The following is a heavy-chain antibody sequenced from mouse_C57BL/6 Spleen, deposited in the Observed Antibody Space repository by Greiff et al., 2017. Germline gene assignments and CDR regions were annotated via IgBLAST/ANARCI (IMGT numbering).Heavy chain of an antibody. CDR1: GYTFTTYP. J-gene: IGHJ1*03. CDR2: FHPYNDDT. V-gene: IGHV1-47*01. Sequence: QVQLKESGAELVKPGASVKMSCKASGYTFTTYPIEWMKQNHGKSLEWIGNFHPYNDDTKYNEKFKGKATLTVEKSSSTVYLELSRLTSDDSAVYYCARGYYDNYDWYFDVWGTGTTVTVSS. D-gene: IGHD2-1*01. CDR3: ARGYYDNYDWYFDV.